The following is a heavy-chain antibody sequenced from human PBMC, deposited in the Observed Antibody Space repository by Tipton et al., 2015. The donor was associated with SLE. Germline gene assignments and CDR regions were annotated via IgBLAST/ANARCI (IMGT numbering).Heavy chain of an antibody. CDR3: ARDPFGSLDY. V-gene: IGHV6-1*01. Sequence: VKPSQTLSLTCAISGDSVSSNTAAWNWIRQSPSRGLEWLGRTYYRSKWYNDYAVSVKGRITVNPDTSKNQFSLQLKSVTPEDTAAYYCARDPFGSLDYWGQGTLVTVSS. J-gene: IGHJ4*02. CDR2: TYYRSKWYN. D-gene: IGHD1-26*01. CDR1: GDSVSSNTAA.